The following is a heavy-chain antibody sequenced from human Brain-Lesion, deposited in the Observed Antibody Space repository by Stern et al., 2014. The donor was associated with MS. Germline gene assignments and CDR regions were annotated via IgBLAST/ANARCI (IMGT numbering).Heavy chain of an antibody. Sequence: EVQLVESGGDLVQPGRSLGLSCAAFGFLFDDYALHWVRQGPGKGLEWVAGISWNSGTIGYADSVKGRFTTSRDNAYSSLYLQMNSLRPEDTALYYCARDITGSSAYFAYWGQGTLVTVSS. CDR1: GFLFDDYA. CDR3: ARDITGSSAYFAY. V-gene: IGHV3-9*01. J-gene: IGHJ4*02. D-gene: IGHD1-14*01. CDR2: ISWNSGTI.